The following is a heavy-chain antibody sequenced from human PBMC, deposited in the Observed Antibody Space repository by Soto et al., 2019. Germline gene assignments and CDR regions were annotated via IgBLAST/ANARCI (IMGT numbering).Heavy chain of an antibody. CDR1: AYTFTTDA. D-gene: IGHD4-4*01. CDR2: INAGNGNT. J-gene: IGHJ6*02. Sequence: ASVKFSCKASAYTFTTDAMHWLRQAPRQRLEWMGWINAGNGNTKYSQKFEGRVTITRDTSASTAYMELSSLRSEDTAVYYCAMSTARPYYYYYGMDVWGQGTTVTVSS. V-gene: IGHV1-3*01. CDR3: AMSTARPYYYYYGMDV.